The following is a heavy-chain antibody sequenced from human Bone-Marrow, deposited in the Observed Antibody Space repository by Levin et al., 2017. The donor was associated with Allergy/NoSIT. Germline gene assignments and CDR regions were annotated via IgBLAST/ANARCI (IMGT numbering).Heavy chain of an antibody. CDR1: GFTFRDYG. J-gene: IGHJ6*02. D-gene: IGHD1-1*01. Sequence: GGSLRLSCEASGFTFRDYGIHWVRQAPGKGLEWVAVISPDGKSESYADSVTGRFTISRDNSKNTLSLQMTSLRAEDTAVYYCAKAAVTSYYYYHGMDVWGQGTTVAVSS. CDR2: ISPDGKSE. CDR3: AKAAVTSYYYYHGMDV. V-gene: IGHV3-30*18.